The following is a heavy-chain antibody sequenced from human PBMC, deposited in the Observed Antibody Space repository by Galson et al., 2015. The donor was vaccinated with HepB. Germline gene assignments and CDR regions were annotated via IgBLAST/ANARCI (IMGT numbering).Heavy chain of an antibody. D-gene: IGHD5-24*01. CDR2: IKQDGSEK. CDR3: ARGEMATIMDYYYYGMDV. V-gene: IGHV3-7*03. Sequence: SLRLSCAASGFTFSSYWMSWVRQAPGKGLEWVANIKQDGSEKYYVDSVKGRFTISRDNAKNSLYLQMNSLRAEDTAVYYCARGEMATIMDYYYYGMDVWGQGTTVTVSS. J-gene: IGHJ6*02. CDR1: GFTFSSYW.